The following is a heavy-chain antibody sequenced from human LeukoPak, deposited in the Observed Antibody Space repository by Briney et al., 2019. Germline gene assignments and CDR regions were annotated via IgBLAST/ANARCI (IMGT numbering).Heavy chain of an antibody. CDR3: AKDPLLLWFGDPSTYFDY. Sequence: GGSLRLSCAASGFTVSSNYMSWVRQAPGKGLEWVSVIYSGGSTYYADSVKGRFTISRDNSKNTLYLQMNSLRAEDTAVYYCAKDPLLLWFGDPSTYFDYWGQGTLVTVSS. V-gene: IGHV3-53*01. CDR2: IYSGGST. J-gene: IGHJ4*02. CDR1: GFTVSSNY. D-gene: IGHD3-10*01.